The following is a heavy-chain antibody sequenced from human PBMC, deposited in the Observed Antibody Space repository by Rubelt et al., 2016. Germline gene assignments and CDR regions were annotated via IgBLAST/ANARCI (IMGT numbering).Heavy chain of an antibody. CDR1: GDSVSSNRAA. CDR3: ARDSLAFDY. V-gene: IGHV6-1*01. J-gene: IGHJ4*02. Sequence: QVQLQQSGPGLVKPSQTLSLICAISGDSVSSNRAAWHWIRQSPSRGLEWLGRTYYRSKWYNEHAGSVNSRITINADTSKNQFSLQLNSVTPEDTAVYYCARDSLAFDYWGQGTLVTVSS. CDR2: TYYRSKWYN.